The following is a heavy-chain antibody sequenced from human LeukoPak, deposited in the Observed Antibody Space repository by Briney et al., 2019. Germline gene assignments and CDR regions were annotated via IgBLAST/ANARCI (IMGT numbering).Heavy chain of an antibody. CDR1: GYTFTGYY. CDR2: INPNSGGT. J-gene: IGHJ3*02. CDR3: ARDSELVYCSGGSCYSSAFDI. Sequence: ASVKVSCKASGYTFTGYYMHWVRQAPGQGLEWMGWINPNSGGTNYAQKFQGRVTMTRDTSISTAYMELSRLRSDDTAVYYCARDSELVYCSGGSCYSSAFDIWGQGTMVTVSS. V-gene: IGHV1-2*02. D-gene: IGHD2-15*01.